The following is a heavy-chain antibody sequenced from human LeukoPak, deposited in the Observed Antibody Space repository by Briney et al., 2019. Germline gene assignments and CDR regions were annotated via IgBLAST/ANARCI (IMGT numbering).Heavy chain of an antibody. CDR2: IIPIFGTA. CDR1: GGTFSSYA. J-gene: IGHJ6*03. V-gene: IGHV1-69*13. D-gene: IGHD3-10*01. CDR3: ARDRGSMVRGVRTYYYYMGV. Sequence: SVKVSCKASGGTFSSYAISWVRQAPGQGLEWMGGIIPIFGTANYAQKFQGRVTITADESTSTAYMELSSLRSEDTAVYYCARDRGSMVRGVRTYYYYMGVWGKGTTVTISS.